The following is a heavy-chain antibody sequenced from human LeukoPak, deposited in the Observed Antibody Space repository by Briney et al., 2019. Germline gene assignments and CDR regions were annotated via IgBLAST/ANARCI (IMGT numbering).Heavy chain of an antibody. CDR2: INTGSGNT. D-gene: IGHD3-22*01. J-gene: IGHJ4*02. CDR3: ARAGGDYYDSSAYPLDY. Sequence: ASVKVSCKASGYTFTVYAIHWVRQAPGQRLEWVGWINTGSGNTKYSQEFQGRVTITRDTSASTAYMELSSLRSEDTAVYYCARAGGDYYDSSAYPLDYWGQGTLVTVSS. CDR1: GYTFTVYA. V-gene: IGHV1-3*04.